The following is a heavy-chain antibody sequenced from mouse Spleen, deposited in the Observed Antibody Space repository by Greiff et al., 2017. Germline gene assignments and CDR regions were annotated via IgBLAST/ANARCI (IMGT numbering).Heavy chain of an antibody. V-gene: IGHV1-82*01. J-gene: IGHJ4*01. CDR1: GYAFSSSW. Sequence: QVQLKESGPELVKPGASVKISCKASGYAFSSSWMNWVKQRPGKGLEWIGRIYPGDGDTNYNGKFKGKATLTADKSSSTAYMQLSSLTSEDSAVYFCARQLGLRFLLYAMDYWGQGTSVTVSS. CDR2: IYPGDGDT. CDR3: ARQLGLRFLLYAMDY. D-gene: IGHD3-1*01.